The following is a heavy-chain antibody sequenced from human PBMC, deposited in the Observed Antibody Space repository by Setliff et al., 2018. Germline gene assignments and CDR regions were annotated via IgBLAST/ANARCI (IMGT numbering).Heavy chain of an antibody. CDR3: ARGRNVAARLFDS. V-gene: IGHV4-34*01. Sequence: SETLSLTCADSGGSFSDYYWTWIRQPPGAGLEWIGEINHRGSTNYNPSLKSRVTISVDTSKNQFSLKVSSVTAAATAVYYCARGRNVAARLFDSWGQGTLVTVSS. J-gene: IGHJ4*02. CDR1: GGSFSDYY. CDR2: INHRGST. D-gene: IGHD6-6*01.